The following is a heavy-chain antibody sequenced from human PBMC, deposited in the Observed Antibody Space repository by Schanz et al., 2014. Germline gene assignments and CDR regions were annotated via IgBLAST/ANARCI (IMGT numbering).Heavy chain of an antibody. CDR3: VRDAGWAFGDYHGMDV. CDR2: ISVYHGHT. Sequence: QVQLVQSGVVVKRPGASVRVSCKASGYSFTDYAIHWVRQAPGQGLEWMGWISVYHGHTNYAEKVHGRVTMTTDTSTSTAYMELRSLISDDTAVYYCVRDAGWAFGDYHGMDVWGQGTTVTVSS. CDR1: GYSFTDYA. J-gene: IGHJ6*02. D-gene: IGHD3-10*01. V-gene: IGHV1-18*01.